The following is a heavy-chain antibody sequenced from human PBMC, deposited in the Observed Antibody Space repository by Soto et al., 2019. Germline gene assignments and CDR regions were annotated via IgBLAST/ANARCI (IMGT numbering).Heavy chain of an antibody. CDR3: ARDKAAVEQWLVRSVAFDI. Sequence: GGSLRLSCAASGFTFSSYWMSWVRQAPGKGLEWVANIKQDGSEKYYVDSVKGRFTISRDNAKNSLYLQMNSLRAEDTAVYYCARDKAAVEQWLVRSVAFDIWGQGTMVTVSS. J-gene: IGHJ3*02. CDR2: IKQDGSEK. CDR1: GFTFSSYW. D-gene: IGHD6-19*01. V-gene: IGHV3-7*01.